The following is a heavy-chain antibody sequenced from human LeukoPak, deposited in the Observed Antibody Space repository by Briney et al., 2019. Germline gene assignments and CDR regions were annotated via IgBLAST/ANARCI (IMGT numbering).Heavy chain of an antibody. CDR3: ARDKTPYCGRDCFAFDV. V-gene: IGHV3-48*03. J-gene: IGHJ3*01. Sequence: GGSLRLSCEASGFTFSSYEMNWVRQAPGKGLEWLSYITRSSSTVYYADSVKGRFTISRDNDKNLLYLQMNSLRVEDTALYYCARDKTPYCGRDCFAFDVWGQGTMVTVSS. CDR2: ITRSSSTV. CDR1: GFTFSSYE. D-gene: IGHD2-21*02.